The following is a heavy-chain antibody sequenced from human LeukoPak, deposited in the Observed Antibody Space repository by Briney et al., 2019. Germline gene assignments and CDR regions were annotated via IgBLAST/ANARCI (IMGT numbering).Heavy chain of an antibody. CDR1: GGSFSGYY. CDR2: INHSGST. CDR3: ARADGDYDAFDI. V-gene: IGHV4-34*01. Sequence: PSETLSLTCAVYGGSFSGYYWSWIRQPPGKGLEWIGEINHSGSTNYNPSLTSRVTISVDTSKNQFSLKLSSVTAADTAVYYCARADGDYDAFDIWGQGTMVTVSS. D-gene: IGHD4-17*01. J-gene: IGHJ3*02.